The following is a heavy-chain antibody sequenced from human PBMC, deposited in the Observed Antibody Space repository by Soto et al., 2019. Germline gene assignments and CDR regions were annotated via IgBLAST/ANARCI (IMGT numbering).Heavy chain of an antibody. V-gene: IGHV1-18*01. D-gene: IGHD3-16*01. J-gene: IGHJ6*02. Sequence: QVQLVQSGAEVKKPGASVKVSCKASGYTFTSYGFSWVRQAPGQGLEWMGWINAYNGDTNYEQNLQGRVTMTTDTSTHTAYMELRSLRSDDTAVYYCARMGDVPYYYYGMDVWGQGTTVTVSS. CDR1: GYTFTSYG. CDR2: INAYNGDT. CDR3: ARMGDVPYYYYGMDV.